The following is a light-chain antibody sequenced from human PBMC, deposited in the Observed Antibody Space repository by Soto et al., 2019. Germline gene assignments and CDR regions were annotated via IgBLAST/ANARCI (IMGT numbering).Light chain of an antibody. V-gene: IGLV1-44*01. CDR3: AAWDDSLNGYV. CDR1: SSNIGSNT. CDR2: SNN. J-gene: IGLJ1*01. Sequence: QLVLTQPPSASGTPGQRVTISCSGSSSNIGSNTVNWYQQLPGTAPKLLIYSNNQRPSGVPDRFSGSKSGNSASLAISGLQSEDEADYYCAAWDDSLNGYVFGTGTKLTVL.